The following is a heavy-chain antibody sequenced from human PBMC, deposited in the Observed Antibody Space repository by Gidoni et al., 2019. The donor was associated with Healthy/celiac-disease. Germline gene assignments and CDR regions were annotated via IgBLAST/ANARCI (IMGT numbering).Heavy chain of an antibody. Sequence: EVQRVESGGGLVKPGGVLSTSRAAPGFTLCSFRMNWVRQAPGQGLEWGSAMSSSSSYIYYGDSVKGRFTISRDNAKNSLYLKMNSLRAEDTAVYYCARDLLGYDSSGYSDAFDIWGQGTMVTVSS. CDR3: ARDLLGYDSSGYSDAFDI. J-gene: IGHJ3*02. CDR2: MSSSSSYI. D-gene: IGHD3-22*01. CDR1: GFTLCSFR. V-gene: IGHV3-21*01.